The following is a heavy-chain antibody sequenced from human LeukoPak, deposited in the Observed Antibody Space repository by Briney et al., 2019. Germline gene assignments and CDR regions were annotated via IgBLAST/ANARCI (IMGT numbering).Heavy chain of an antibody. V-gene: IGHV5-51*01. CDR2: IYAGDSDT. D-gene: IGHD2-15*01. CDR3: ARQSCSGGSCYSLAAFDI. J-gene: IGHJ3*02. CDR1: GYRVTSYW. Sequence: GESLKISCKGSGYRVTSYWIGWVRQMPGKGLEWMGIIYAGDSDTRYSPSFQGQVSISVDKSISTAYLKWSSLKASDTAIYYCARQSCSGGSCYSLAAFDIWGQGTMVTVSS.